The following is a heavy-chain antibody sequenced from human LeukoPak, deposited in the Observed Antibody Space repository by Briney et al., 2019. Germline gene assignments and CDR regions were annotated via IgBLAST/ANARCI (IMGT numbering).Heavy chain of an antibody. J-gene: IGHJ4*02. CDR3: ARDRYCTTTRCSDY. Sequence: PGGSLRLSCAASGLTFSNDWMSWVRQAPGKGLVWVSRINTDGSSTTYADSVKGRFTISRDNAKNTLYLEMNSLRAEDTAVYYCARDRYCTTTRCSDYWGQGTLVTVSS. CDR1: GLTFSNDW. V-gene: IGHV3-74*03. D-gene: IGHD2-2*01. CDR2: INTDGSST.